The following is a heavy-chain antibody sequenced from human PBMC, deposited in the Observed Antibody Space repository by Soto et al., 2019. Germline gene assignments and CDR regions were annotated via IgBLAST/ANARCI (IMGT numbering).Heavy chain of an antibody. V-gene: IGHV1-3*01. J-gene: IGHJ2*01. Sequence: ASVKVSCKASGYTFTEDAMHWVRQAPGQRLEWMGWINAGNGNTKYSQKFQGRVTITRDTSASTAYMELSSLRSEDTAVYYCARGGSLYWYFDLWGRGTLVTVSS. D-gene: IGHD1-26*01. CDR3: ARGGSLYWYFDL. CDR1: GYTFTEDA. CDR2: INAGNGNT.